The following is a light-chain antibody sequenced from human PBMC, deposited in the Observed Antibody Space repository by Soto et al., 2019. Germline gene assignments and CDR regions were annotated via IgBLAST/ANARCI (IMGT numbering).Light chain of an antibody. J-gene: IGKJ2*01. V-gene: IGKV3-15*01. CDR2: GAS. Sequence: EIVMTQSPATLSVSPGERAILSCRASQSVSSNLAWYQQKPGQAPRLLLYGASTRATGIPGRFSGSGSGTEFTLTISSLQSEDFAVYYCQQHNYWPSFGQGTKLEIK. CDR3: QQHNYWPS. CDR1: QSVSSN.